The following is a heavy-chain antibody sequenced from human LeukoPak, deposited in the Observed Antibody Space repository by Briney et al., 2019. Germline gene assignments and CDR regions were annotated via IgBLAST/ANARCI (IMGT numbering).Heavy chain of an antibody. J-gene: IGHJ4*02. D-gene: IGHD5-18*01. CDR1: GGSFSGFY. V-gene: IGHV4-34*01. Sequence: SETLSLTCAVYGGSFSGFYWSWIRQPPGKGLEWIGEISHSGTTYYNPSLKSRVTVSVDTSKSQFFLGLSSVTAADAAVYYCARGGLDTTRGGYFDCWGQGILVTVSS. CDR2: ISHSGTT. CDR3: ARGGLDTTRGGYFDC.